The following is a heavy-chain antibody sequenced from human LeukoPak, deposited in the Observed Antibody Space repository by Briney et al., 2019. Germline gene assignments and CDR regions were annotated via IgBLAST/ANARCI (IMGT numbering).Heavy chain of an antibody. V-gene: IGHV4-4*07. Sequence: SETLSLTCTVSGGSISSYYWGWIRQPAGKGLEWLRRIYTSGSTNYNPSLKSRVTMSVDTSKNQFSLKLSSVTAADTAVYYCAKELGATQFDPWGQGTLVTVSS. J-gene: IGHJ5*02. CDR3: AKELGATQFDP. CDR2: IYTSGST. D-gene: IGHD1-26*01. CDR1: GGSISSYY.